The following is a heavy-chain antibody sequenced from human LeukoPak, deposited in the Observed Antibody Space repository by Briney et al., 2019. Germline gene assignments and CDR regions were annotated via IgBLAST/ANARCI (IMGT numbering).Heavy chain of an antibody. V-gene: IGHV5-51*01. Sequence: GESLKISCEASGYTFTNYWIVWVRQMPGIGLEWMVIIYPGDSDTRYSPSFQGQVTISADKSISTAYLQWSSLKASDTAMYYCARQILGFGENHEKYFDYWGQGTLVTVSS. CDR2: IYPGDSDT. CDR1: GYTFTNYW. CDR3: ARQILGFGENHEKYFDY. J-gene: IGHJ4*02. D-gene: IGHD3-10*01.